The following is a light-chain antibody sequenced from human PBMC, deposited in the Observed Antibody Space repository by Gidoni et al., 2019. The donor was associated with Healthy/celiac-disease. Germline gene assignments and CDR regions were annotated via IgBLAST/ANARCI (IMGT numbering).Light chain of an antibody. J-gene: IGKJ4*01. Sequence: EIVISQSPATLSVSPGERANLSCRASQSVSSKLAWYQQKPGQAPRLLIYGASTRATGIPARFSGSGSGTEFTLTISSLQSEDFAVYYCQQYNNWHPLTFGGGTKVEIK. CDR3: QQYNNWHPLT. CDR1: QSVSSK. CDR2: GAS. V-gene: IGKV3-15*01.